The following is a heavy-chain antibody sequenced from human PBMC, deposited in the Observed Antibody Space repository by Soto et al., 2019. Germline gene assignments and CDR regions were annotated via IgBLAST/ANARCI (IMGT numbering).Heavy chain of an antibody. Sequence: QVHLQESRPGLVKPSETLSLTCSVAGDSVSSASCYWNWIRQPPGQGLEWIGNVYYSGTTNYNPYLKGRVSISAGPSKNHVSMMLVSVTAADTDVYYCARAAATSGLCGVAIPSWFDHWGQGTLVTVSS. D-gene: IGHD3-3*01. V-gene: IGHV4-61*01. CDR3: ARAAATSGLCGVAIPSWFDH. CDR1: GDSVSSASCY. J-gene: IGHJ5*02. CDR2: VYYSGTT.